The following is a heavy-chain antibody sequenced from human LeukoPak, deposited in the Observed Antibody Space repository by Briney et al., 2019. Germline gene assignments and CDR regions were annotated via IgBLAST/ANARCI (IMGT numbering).Heavy chain of an antibody. V-gene: IGHV3-21*01. J-gene: IGHJ4*02. D-gene: IGHD4-11*01. CDR1: GFTYSSYS. CDR3: ARDKWLTTTHYFDY. Sequence: GGSLRLSCAASGFTYSSYSMNWVRQAPGKGLEWVSSISSSSSYIYYADSVKGRFTVSRDNAKHSVYLQMHSLRAEDTAVYYCARDKWLTTTHYFDYWGQGTLVTVSS. CDR2: ISSSSSYI.